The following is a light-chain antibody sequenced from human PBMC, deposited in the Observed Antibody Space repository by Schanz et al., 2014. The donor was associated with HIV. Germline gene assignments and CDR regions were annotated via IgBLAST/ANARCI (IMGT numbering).Light chain of an antibody. J-gene: IGKJ1*01. V-gene: IGKV1-17*02. CDR3: QQYSSYSPT. CDR1: QDIGND. CDR2: AAS. Sequence: DIQMTQSPSSQSASVGDRVTITCRASQDIGNDLGWYQQKPGQAPKRLIYAASKLQSGVPSRFIGSGSGTEFTLTINNLQPEDFATYYCQQYSSYSPTFGQGTKVEV.